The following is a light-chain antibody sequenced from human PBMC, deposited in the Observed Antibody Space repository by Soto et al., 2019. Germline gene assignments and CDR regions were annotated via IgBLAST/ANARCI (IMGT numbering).Light chain of an antibody. CDR1: QSVSSSS. CDR2: GAS. V-gene: IGKV3-20*01. CDR3: QQYGSSPRT. Sequence: EIVLTQSPATLCLSPGERATLSCRASQSVSSSSLAWYQQKRGQAPRLLIHGASSRATGIPDRFSGSGSGTDFTLTISRLEPEDFAVYYCQQYGSSPRTFGQGTKVDIK. J-gene: IGKJ1*01.